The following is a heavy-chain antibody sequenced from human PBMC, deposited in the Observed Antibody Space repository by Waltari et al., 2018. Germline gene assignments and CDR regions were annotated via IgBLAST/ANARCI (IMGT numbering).Heavy chain of an antibody. CDR2: IYRGGNT. V-gene: IGHV3-66*02. J-gene: IGHJ5*02. D-gene: IGHD3-22*01. CDR3: ARAYYYDDSRSEGYWFDP. Sequence: EVQLVESGGGLVQPGGSLRLSCAASGFTVSINYMNWVRQAPGKGLEWVSVIYRGGNTYYADSVKGRFTISRDDSKNTLYLQMNSLRAEDTAVYYCARAYYYDDSRSEGYWFDPWGRGTLVTISS. CDR1: GFTVSINY.